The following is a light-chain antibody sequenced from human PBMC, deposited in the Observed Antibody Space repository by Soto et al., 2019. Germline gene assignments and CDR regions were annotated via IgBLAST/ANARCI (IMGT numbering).Light chain of an antibody. J-gene: IGKJ2*01. CDR2: GAS. V-gene: IGKV3-15*01. CDR3: QQYNNWYT. Sequence: EIVMTQSPATLSVSPGERATLSCRASQSVSSNLAWYQQKPGQAPRLLIYGASTRATGIPARFSGYGSGTEFTLTISSLQSEDFAVYYCQQYNNWYTFGQGTKLEIK. CDR1: QSVSSN.